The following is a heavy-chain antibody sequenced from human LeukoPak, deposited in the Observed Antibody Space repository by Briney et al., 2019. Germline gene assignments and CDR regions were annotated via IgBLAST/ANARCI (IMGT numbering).Heavy chain of an antibody. CDR2: IHSSGAT. CDR3: ARGGRYYDLFDP. V-gene: IGHV4-4*07. J-gene: IGHJ5*02. Sequence: SETLSLICTVSGGSMSGYYWTWIRLPAGKGLEWLGRIHSSGATNSDPSLRSRVTMSIDTSKNHFSLNLKSVTAADTAVYYCARGGRYYDLFDPWGQGTLVTVSS. D-gene: IGHD1-26*01. CDR1: GGSMSGYY.